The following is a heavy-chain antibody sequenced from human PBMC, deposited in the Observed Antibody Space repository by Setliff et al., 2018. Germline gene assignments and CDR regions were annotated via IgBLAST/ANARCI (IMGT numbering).Heavy chain of an antibody. CDR1: GFTFSSYA. CDR3: IRDTSGRDAFDI. J-gene: IGHJ3*02. V-gene: IGHV3-23*01. Sequence: QTGGSLRLSCAASGFTFSSYAMTWVRQAPGKGLEWVSGISGYGSRTYYADSVKGRSTISRDNSQNTMYLQMNSLRAEDTAVYYCIRDTSGRDAFDIWGQGTMVT. CDR2: ISGYGSRT. D-gene: IGHD6-19*01.